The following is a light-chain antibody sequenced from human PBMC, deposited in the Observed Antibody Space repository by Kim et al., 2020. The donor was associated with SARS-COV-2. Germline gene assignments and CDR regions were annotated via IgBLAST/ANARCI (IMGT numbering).Light chain of an antibody. V-gene: IGKV1-39*01. CDR3: QQSYSTLYT. Sequence: SASVGDRVTITCRASQSISSYLNWDQQKPGKAPKLLIYAASSLQSGVPSRFSGSGSGTDFTLTISILQPEDFATYNCQQSYSTLYTFGQGTKLEI. CDR1: QSISSY. J-gene: IGKJ2*01. CDR2: AAS.